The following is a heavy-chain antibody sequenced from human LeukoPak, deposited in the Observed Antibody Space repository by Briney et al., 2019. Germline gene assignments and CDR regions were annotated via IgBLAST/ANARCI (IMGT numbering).Heavy chain of an antibody. CDR3: ARVSSGGWFDY. J-gene: IGHJ4*02. Sequence: GASVKVSCKASGGTFSSYAISWVRQAPGQGREWMGRIIPIFGTANYAQKFQGRVSITTDESTSTAYMELSSLRSEDTAVYYRARVSSGGWFDYWGQGTLVTVSS. CDR2: IIPIFGTA. CDR1: GGTFSSYA. V-gene: IGHV1-69*05. D-gene: IGHD6-19*01.